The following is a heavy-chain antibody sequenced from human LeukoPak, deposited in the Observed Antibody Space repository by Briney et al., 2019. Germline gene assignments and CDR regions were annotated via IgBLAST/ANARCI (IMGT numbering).Heavy chain of an antibody. D-gene: IGHD2/OR15-2a*01. CDR3: AGHHPRNTVDF. V-gene: IGHV4-59*01. CDR1: GGSISNYY. CDR2: IYYSEST. Sequence: PSETLSLTCTVSGGSISNYYWSWIRQPPGKGLEWIGYIYYSESTNYNPSLKSRVTISVDTSKNQFSLKLTSVTAADTAVYYCAGHHPRNTVDFWGQGTLVTVSS. J-gene: IGHJ4*02.